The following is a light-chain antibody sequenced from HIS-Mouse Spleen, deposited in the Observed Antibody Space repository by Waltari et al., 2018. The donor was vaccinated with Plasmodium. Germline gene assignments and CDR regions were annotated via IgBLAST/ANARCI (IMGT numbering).Light chain of an antibody. CDR2: DVS. CDR1: SSDVGGYNC. J-gene: IGLJ1*01. CDR3: CSYAGSYTYV. Sequence: QSALTQPRSVSGSPGQSVTIPCTGTSSDVGGYNCVSWYQQPPGKAPKLMIYDVSKRPSGVPDRFSGSKSGNTASLTISGLQAEDEADYYCCSYAGSYTYVFGTGTKVTVL. V-gene: IGLV2-11*01.